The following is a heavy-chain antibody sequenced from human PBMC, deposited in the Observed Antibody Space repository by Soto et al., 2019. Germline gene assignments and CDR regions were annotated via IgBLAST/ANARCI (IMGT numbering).Heavy chain of an antibody. CDR2: IYPGDSDT. CDR3: ARVYCSSTSCYANYYYYMDV. V-gene: IGHV5-51*01. D-gene: IGHD2-2*01. J-gene: IGHJ6*03. Sequence: GXSLKICCKGSGYSFTSYWIGWVRQMPGKGLDWMGIIYPGDSDTRYSPSFQGQVTISADKSISTAYLQWSSLKASDTAMYYCARVYCSSTSCYANYYYYMDVWGKGTTVTVSS. CDR1: GYSFTSYW.